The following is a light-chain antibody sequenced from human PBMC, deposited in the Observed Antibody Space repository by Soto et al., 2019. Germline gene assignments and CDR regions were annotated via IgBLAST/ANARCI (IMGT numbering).Light chain of an antibody. V-gene: IGLV2-23*01. CDR2: KGS. Sequence: QSVLAQPASVSGSPGQSITISCTGTSSDVGAYNSVSWYQQHPHKAPQVIIYKGSQRPSGVSNRFSGSTSGNAASLTISGLQADDEADYFCCSSAPESTYVFGTGSNLTVL. CDR1: SSDVGAYNS. CDR3: CSSAPESTYV. J-gene: IGLJ1*01.